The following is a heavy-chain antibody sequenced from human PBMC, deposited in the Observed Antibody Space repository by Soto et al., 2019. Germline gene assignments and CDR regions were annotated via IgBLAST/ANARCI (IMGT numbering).Heavy chain of an antibody. Sequence: QVQLVESGGGVVQPGRSLRLSCAASGFTFSSYGMHWVRQAPGKGLEWVAVIWYDGSNKYYADSVKGRFTISRDNSKNTLYLQMNSLRAEDTAVYYCARDRGKGYIWGSYRYTSVDYWGQGTLVTVSS. CDR2: IWYDGSNK. J-gene: IGHJ4*02. D-gene: IGHD3-16*02. CDR3: ARDRGKGYIWGSYRYTSVDY. CDR1: GFTFSSYG. V-gene: IGHV3-33*01.